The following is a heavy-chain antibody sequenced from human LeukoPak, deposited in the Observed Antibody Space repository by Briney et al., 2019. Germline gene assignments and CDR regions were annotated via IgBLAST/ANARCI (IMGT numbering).Heavy chain of an antibody. J-gene: IGHJ4*02. CDR2: IYYSGST. D-gene: IGHD3-3*01. V-gene: IGHV4-59*01. CDR1: GGSISSYY. Sequence: PSETLSLTCTVSGGSISSYYWNWIRQPPGKGLEWIGYIYYSGSTNYNPSLKSRVTILVDTSKNQFSLKLSSVTAADTAVYYCARGRHYDFGDYWGQGTLVTVSS. CDR3: ARGRHYDFGDY.